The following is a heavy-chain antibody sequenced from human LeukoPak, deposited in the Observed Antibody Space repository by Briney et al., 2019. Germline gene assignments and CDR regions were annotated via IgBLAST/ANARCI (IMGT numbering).Heavy chain of an antibody. CDR2: IYSGGST. Sequence: GGSLRLSCAASGFTVSSNYMSWVRQAPGKGLEWVSVIYSGGSTYYADSVKGRFTISRDNSKNTLYLQMNSLRAEDTAVYYCARDPMVRGVRGDYWGQGTLVTVSS. V-gene: IGHV3-53*01. D-gene: IGHD3-10*01. CDR1: GFTVSSNY. CDR3: ARDPMVRGVRGDY. J-gene: IGHJ4*02.